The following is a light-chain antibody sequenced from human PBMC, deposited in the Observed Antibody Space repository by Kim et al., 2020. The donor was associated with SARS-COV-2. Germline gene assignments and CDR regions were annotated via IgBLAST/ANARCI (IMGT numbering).Light chain of an antibody. CDR3: SSYAGSNNLVV. V-gene: IGLV2-8*01. CDR2: EVS. Sequence: QSVTISCTGTSSDVGGYNYVSWYQQHPGKAPKFMIYEVSKRPSGVPDRFSGSKSGNTASLTVSGLQAEDEADYYCSSYAGSNNLVVFGGGTQLTVL. J-gene: IGLJ2*01. CDR1: SSDVGGYNY.